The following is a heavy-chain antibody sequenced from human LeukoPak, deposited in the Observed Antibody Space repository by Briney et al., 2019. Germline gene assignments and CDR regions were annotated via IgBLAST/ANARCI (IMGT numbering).Heavy chain of an antibody. Sequence: SETLSHTCTVSGGSISGYYWSWIRQPPGKGLEWIGYIYYTGNSGRTNYNPSLKSRVTISVDTSKNQFSLNLSSVTAADTAVYYCATIPLLWGQGILVTVSA. J-gene: IGHJ4*02. CDR3: ATIPLL. V-gene: IGHV4-59*08. CDR1: GGSISGYY. CDR2: IYYTGNSGRT.